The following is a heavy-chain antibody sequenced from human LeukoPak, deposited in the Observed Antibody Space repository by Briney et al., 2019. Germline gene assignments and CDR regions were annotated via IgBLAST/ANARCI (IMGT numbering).Heavy chain of an antibody. V-gene: IGHV1-2*02. J-gene: IGHJ4*02. CDR1: GYTFTGYY. CDR2: INPKTGGT. D-gene: IGHD1-14*01. CDR3: ARATAENDH. Sequence: ASVKVSCKASGYTFTGYYMHGVRQAPEQGLEWMRWINPKTGGTSYAQKFQGRVTMTRDTSISTINMELTRLTSDDTAVYYCARATAENDHWGQGTLVTVSS.